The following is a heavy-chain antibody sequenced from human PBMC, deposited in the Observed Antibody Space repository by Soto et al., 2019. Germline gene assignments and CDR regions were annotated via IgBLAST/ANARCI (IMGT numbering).Heavy chain of an antibody. CDR1: GFTLSGSA. Sequence: AGSLRLSCAASGFTLSGSAMHWVHQASGKGLEWVGRIRSKANSYATAYAASVKGRFTISRDDSKNTAYLQMNSLKTEDTAVYYCTSRSGIVRATIWSGHDAFDIWGQGTMVTVSS. D-gene: IGHD1-26*01. J-gene: IGHJ3*02. CDR2: IRSKANSYAT. V-gene: IGHV3-73*01. CDR3: TSRSGIVRATIWSGHDAFDI.